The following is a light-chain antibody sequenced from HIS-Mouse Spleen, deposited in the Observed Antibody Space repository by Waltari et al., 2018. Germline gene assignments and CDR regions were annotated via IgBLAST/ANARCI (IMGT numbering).Light chain of an antibody. J-gene: IGLJ1*01. Sequence: SYELTQPPPVSVSPGQTARLTCSGDQLGDKYACWYQQKPGQSPVLVIYQDSKRPSGIPERFSGSNSGNTATLTISGTQAMDEADYYCQAWDSSTAVFGTGTKVTVL. V-gene: IGLV3-1*01. CDR3: QAWDSSTAV. CDR1: QLGDKY. CDR2: QDS.